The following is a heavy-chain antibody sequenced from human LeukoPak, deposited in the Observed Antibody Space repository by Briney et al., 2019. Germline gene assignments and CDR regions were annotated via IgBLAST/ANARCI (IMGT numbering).Heavy chain of an antibody. Sequence: GGSLRLSCAASGFTFSSYAMKWVRQSPEKGGEWVSGTGSTGVSTFYADSVKGRFTVSRDNSKNTLSLQMNSLRAEDTAVYYRAKDPGVVPAHYFDYWGQGTLVTVSS. CDR2: TGSTGVST. V-gene: IGHV3-23*01. J-gene: IGHJ4*02. CDR3: AKDPGVVPAHYFDY. CDR1: GFTFSSYA. D-gene: IGHD2-2*01.